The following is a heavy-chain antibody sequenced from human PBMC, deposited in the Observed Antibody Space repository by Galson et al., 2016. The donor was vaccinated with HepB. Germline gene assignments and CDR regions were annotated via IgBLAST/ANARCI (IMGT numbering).Heavy chain of an antibody. CDR2: LNSDESNT. Sequence: SLRLSCAASGFTFSSYWMHWVRQAPGKGLVWVSRLNSDESNTNYADSVKGRFTISRDNAKNTLYLQMNSLRAEDTAVYYCARGGGYYYFDYWGQGIRVTVSS. CDR1: GFTFSSYW. V-gene: IGHV3-74*01. D-gene: IGHD2-21*01. J-gene: IGHJ4*02. CDR3: ARGGGYYYFDY.